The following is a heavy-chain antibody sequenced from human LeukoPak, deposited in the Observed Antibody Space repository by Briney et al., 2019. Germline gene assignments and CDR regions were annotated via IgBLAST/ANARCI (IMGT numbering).Heavy chain of an antibody. D-gene: IGHD3-22*01. CDR1: GFTFSDYY. V-gene: IGHV4-4*07. J-gene: IGHJ4*02. Sequence: LRLSCAASGFTFSDYYWSWIRQSAGKGLEWIGRIYTSGSTNYNPSLKSRVSMSVDTSKNQFSLRLRSVTAADTAVYYCARESGYYYDTSGYTFDYWGQGILVTVSS. CDR3: ARESGYYYDTSGYTFDY. CDR2: IYTSGST.